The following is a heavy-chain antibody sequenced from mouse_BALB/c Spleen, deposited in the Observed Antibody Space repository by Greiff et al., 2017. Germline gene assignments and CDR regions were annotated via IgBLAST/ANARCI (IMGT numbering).Heavy chain of an antibody. CDR2: ISTYYGDA. D-gene: IGHD1-1*01. Sequence: VQLQQSGAELVRPGVSVKISCKGSGYTFTDYAMHWVKQSHAKSLEWIGVISTYYGDASYNQKFKGKATMTVDKSSSTAYMELARLTSEDSAIYYCATILRAYAMDYWGQGTSVTVSS. CDR1: GYTFTDYA. CDR3: ATILRAYAMDY. J-gene: IGHJ4*01. V-gene: IGHV1S137*01.